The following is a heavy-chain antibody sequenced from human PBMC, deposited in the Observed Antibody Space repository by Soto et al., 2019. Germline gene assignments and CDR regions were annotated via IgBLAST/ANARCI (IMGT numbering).Heavy chain of an antibody. CDR3: ARLRRQLTDY. V-gene: IGHV5-10-1*01. D-gene: IGHD6-6*01. Sequence: GESLKISCKGSGYSFTSYWISWVRQMPGKGLEWMGRIDPSDSYTNYSPSFQGHVTISADKPINTAYLQWSSLKASDTAMYYCARLRRQLTDYWGQGTLVTVSS. CDR2: IDPSDSYT. CDR1: GYSFTSYW. J-gene: IGHJ4*02.